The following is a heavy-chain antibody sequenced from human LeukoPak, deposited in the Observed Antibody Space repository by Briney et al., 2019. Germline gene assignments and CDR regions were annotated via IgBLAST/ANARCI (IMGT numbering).Heavy chain of an antibody. Sequence: SGTLSLTCAVSGGSISSSNWWSWVRQPPGKGLEWIGHIYYSGSTNHNPSLRSRVTISVDTSKNQFSLKLSSVTAADTAVYYCARGKYQLDYWGQGTLVTVSS. CDR1: GGSISSSNW. V-gene: IGHV4-4*02. D-gene: IGHD2-2*01. J-gene: IGHJ4*02. CDR3: ARGKYQLDY. CDR2: IYYSGST.